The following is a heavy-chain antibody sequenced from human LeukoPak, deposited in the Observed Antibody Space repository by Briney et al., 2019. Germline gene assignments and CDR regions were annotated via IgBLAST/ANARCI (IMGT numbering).Heavy chain of an antibody. CDR2: ISSSSSYI. CDR3: ARDLSRYYDSSGYYSPRNAFDI. Sequence: GGSLRLSCAASGFTFSSYSMNWVRQPPGKGLEWVSSISSSSSYIYYADSVKGRFTISRDNAKNSLYLQMNSLRAEDTAVYYCARDLSRYYDSSGYYSPRNAFDIWGQGTMVTVSS. D-gene: IGHD3-22*01. CDR1: GFTFSSYS. V-gene: IGHV3-21*01. J-gene: IGHJ3*02.